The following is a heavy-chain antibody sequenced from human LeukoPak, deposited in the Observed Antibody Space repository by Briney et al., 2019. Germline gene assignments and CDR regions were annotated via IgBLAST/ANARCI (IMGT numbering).Heavy chain of an antibody. CDR1: GFTFSSYA. V-gene: IGHV3-23*01. CDR3: AISVGSTMKVGVFDI. CDR2: ISGSGGST. D-gene: IGHD3-22*01. J-gene: IGHJ3*02. Sequence: GGSLRLSCAASGFTFSSYAMSWVRQAPGKGLEWVSAISGSGGSTYYADSVKGRFTISRDNSKNTLYLQMNSLRAEDTAVYYCAISVGSTMKVGVFDIWGQGTMVTVSS.